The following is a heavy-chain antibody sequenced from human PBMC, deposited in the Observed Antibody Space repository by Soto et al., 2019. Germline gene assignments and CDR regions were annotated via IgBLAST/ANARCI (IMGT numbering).Heavy chain of an antibody. Sequence: EVQLVESGGGLVQPGGSLRLSCAASGFTFSSDWMHWVRKAPGKGLVWVSRINSDGSSTSYADSVKGRFTISRDNAKNTLYLNMTSLRAEDTAVYYCASTVVTGYWGQGTPVTVSS. V-gene: IGHV3-74*01. D-gene: IGHD2-15*01. CDR2: INSDGSST. J-gene: IGHJ4*02. CDR3: ASTVVTGY. CDR1: GFTFSSDW.